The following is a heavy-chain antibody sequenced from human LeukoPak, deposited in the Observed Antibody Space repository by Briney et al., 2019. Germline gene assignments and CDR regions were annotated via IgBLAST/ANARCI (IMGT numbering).Heavy chain of an antibody. CDR1: GYTFTGYY. J-gene: IGHJ5*02. V-gene: IGHV1-2*02. CDR3: AREVVAAINNWFDP. Sequence: ASVKVSCKASGYTFTGYYMHRVRQAPGQGLEWMGWINPNSGGTNYAQKFQGRVTMTRDTSISTAYMELSRLRSDDTAVYYCAREVVAAINNWFDPWGQGTLVTVSS. CDR2: INPNSGGT. D-gene: IGHD2-15*01.